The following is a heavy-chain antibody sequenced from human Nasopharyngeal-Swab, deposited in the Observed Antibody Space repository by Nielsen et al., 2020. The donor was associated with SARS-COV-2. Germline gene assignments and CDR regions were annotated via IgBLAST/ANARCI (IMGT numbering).Heavy chain of an antibody. CDR3: ARARGAYGDYYYYYYTDV. CDR1: GDSVSSSSAA. J-gene: IGHJ6*03. CDR2: TYYRSKWYN. D-gene: IGHD4-17*01. V-gene: IGHV6-1*01. Sequence: SQTLSLTCAISGDSVSSSSAAWNWIRHSPSSGLEWLGRTYYRSKWYNDYAVSVKSRITINPDTSKNQFSLHLNSVTPEDTAVYYCARARGAYGDYYYYYYTDVWGKGTTVTVSS.